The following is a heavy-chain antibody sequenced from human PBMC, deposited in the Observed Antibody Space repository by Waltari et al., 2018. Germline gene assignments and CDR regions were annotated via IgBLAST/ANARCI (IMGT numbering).Heavy chain of an antibody. Sequence: EVQLVESGGGLVKPGGSLRLSCAASGFTFSSYSMNWVRQAPGKGLEWVSSISSSSSYIYYADSVKGRFTISRDNAKNSLYLQMNSLRAEDTAGYYCARVSSYYYYFDYWGQGTLVTVSS. CDR2: ISSSSSYI. CDR1: GFTFSSYS. CDR3: ARVSSYYYYFDY. D-gene: IGHD6-13*01. J-gene: IGHJ4*02. V-gene: IGHV3-21*01.